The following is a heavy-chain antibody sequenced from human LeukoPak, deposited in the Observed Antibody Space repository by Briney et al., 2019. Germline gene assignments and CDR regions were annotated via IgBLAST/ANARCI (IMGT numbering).Heavy chain of an antibody. D-gene: IGHD3-22*01. J-gene: IGHJ6*02. CDR2: INPSGGST. V-gene: IGHV1-46*01. CDR3: ARESRSNYYDSSGYFLRGMDV. CDR1: GYTFTSYY. Sequence: ASVKVSCKASGYTFTSYYMHWVRQAPGQGLEWMGIINPSGGSTSYAQKFQGRVTMTRDTSTSTVYMELSSLRSEDTAVYYCARESRSNYYDSSGYFLRGMDVWGQGTTVTVSS.